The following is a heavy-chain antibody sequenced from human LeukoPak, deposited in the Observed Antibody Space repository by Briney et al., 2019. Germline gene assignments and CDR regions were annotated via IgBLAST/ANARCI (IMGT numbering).Heavy chain of an antibody. J-gene: IGHJ6*03. D-gene: IGHD3-3*02. CDR1: GFTFRSYS. Sequence: GSLRLSCAASGFTFRSYSMKWVRQAPGKGLEWVSSISSSSSYIYYADSVKGRFTISRDNAKNSLYLQMNSLRAEDTAVYYCARKGKYELAAFALYYYYMDVCGKGTTVTVSS. V-gene: IGHV3-21*01. CDR3: ARKGKYELAAFALYYYYMDV. CDR2: ISSSSSYI.